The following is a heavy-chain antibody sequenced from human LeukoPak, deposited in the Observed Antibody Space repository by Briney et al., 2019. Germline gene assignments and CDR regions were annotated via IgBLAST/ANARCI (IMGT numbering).Heavy chain of an antibody. CDR1: GGSISSGGYY. CDR3: ARGPYMVRGVIIRRSGPFDY. CDR2: INHSGST. Sequence: SQTLSLTCTVSGGSISSGGYYWSWIRQPPGKGLEWIGEINHSGSTNYNPSLKSRVTISVDTSKNQFSLKLSSVTAADTAVYYCARGPYMVRGVIIRRSGPFDYWGQGTLVTVSS. D-gene: IGHD3-10*01. V-gene: IGHV4-30-2*01. J-gene: IGHJ4*02.